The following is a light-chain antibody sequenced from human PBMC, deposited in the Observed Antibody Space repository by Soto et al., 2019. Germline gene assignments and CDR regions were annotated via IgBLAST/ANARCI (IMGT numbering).Light chain of an antibody. J-gene: IGKJ2*01. CDR3: QQFHNVPYT. Sequence: DIQMTQSPSSLSASVGDRVSITCQASQDISNYLSWYQLRPGTAPKLLIYDASDLETGVPSRFSGSGSGTDFTFTINNLQHEDIATYFCQQFHNVPYTFGQGTKLEIK. V-gene: IGKV1-33*01. CDR2: DAS. CDR1: QDISNY.